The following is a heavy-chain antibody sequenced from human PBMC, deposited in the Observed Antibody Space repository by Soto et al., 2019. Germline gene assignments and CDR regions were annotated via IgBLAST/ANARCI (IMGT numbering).Heavy chain of an antibody. Sequence: SETLSLTCAVYGGSFSGYYWSWIRQPPGKGLEWFGEINHSGSTNYNPSLKSRVTISVDTPKNQFSLKLSSVTAADTAVYYCASLFSGGSYYFDYWGQGTLVTVSS. V-gene: IGHV4-34*01. J-gene: IGHJ4*02. CDR3: ASLFSGGSYYFDY. D-gene: IGHD2-15*01. CDR1: GGSFSGYY. CDR2: INHSGST.